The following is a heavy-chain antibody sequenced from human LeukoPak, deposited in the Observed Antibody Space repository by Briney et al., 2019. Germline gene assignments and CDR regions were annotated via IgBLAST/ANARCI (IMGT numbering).Heavy chain of an antibody. D-gene: IGHD3-10*01. CDR3: ARDRDYYDSGTY. J-gene: IGHJ4*02. V-gene: IGHV1-18*01. CDR2: ISASNDNT. Sequence: ASVKVSCKTSGYTFTNYGISWVRQAPGQGLEWMGWISASNDNTNYAQKFQGRVTLTTDKSTSTAYMEMRSLTSDDTAVYYCARDRDYYDSGTYWGQGTLVTVTS. CDR1: GYTFTNYG.